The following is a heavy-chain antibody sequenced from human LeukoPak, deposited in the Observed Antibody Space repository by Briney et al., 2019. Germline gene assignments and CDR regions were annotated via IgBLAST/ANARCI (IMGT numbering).Heavy chain of an antibody. CDR1: EVTVTNNY. V-gene: IGHV3-53*01. CDR2: IYPGGNI. J-gene: IGHJ4*02. D-gene: IGHD5-18*01. CDR3: AKEAGEIQLWLDYFDY. Sequence: GSLRLSCAASEVTVTNNYMSWVRQTPGKGLQWVSVIYPGGNIYYADSVKGRFIISRDNSKNTLSLQMNSLTADDTAVYYCAKEAGEIQLWLDYFDYWGQGTLVTVSS.